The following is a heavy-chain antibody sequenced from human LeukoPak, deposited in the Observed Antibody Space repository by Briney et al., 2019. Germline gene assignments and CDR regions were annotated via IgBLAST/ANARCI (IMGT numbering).Heavy chain of an antibody. CDR3: AKDRLRYYDILTGTAFDI. V-gene: IGHV3-30*04. J-gene: IGHJ3*02. D-gene: IGHD3-9*01. Sequence: GGSLRLSCKVSGFTFGEYAMNWFRQAPGKGLEWVAVISYDGSNKYYADSVKGRFTISRDNSKNTLYLQMNSLRAEDTAVYYCAKDRLRYYDILTGTAFDIWGQGTMVTVSS. CDR1: GFTFGEYA. CDR2: ISYDGSNK.